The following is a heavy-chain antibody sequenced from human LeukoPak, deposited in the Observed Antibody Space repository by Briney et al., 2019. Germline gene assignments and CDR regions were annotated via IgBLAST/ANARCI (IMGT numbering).Heavy chain of an antibody. CDR2: INPSGSSA. J-gene: IGHJ5*02. V-gene: IGHV1-46*01. CDR3: ARDNSVGETAWWFDP. D-gene: IGHD1-26*01. CDR1: GYTFTSYA. Sequence: ASVKVSCKASGYTFTSYAITWVRQAPGQGLEWMGFINPSGSSAAYAQKFQGRLTMTRDMFTSTDYMELTSLTSDDTAVYYCARDNSVGETAWWFDPWGQGTLVTVSS.